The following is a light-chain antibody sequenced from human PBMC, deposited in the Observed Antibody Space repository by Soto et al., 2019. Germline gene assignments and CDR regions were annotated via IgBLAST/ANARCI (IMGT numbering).Light chain of an antibody. V-gene: IGLV2-14*01. CDR3: TSYTSSSTFYL. CDR2: DVS. J-gene: IGLJ1*01. Sequence: QSVLTQPASVSGSPGQSITISCTGTSSDVGGYNYVSWYQQHPGKAPKLMIYDVSNRPSGVSNRFSGSKSGNTASLTISGLQAEDESDYYCTSYTSSSTFYLFDTGTNFTV. CDR1: SSDVGGYNY.